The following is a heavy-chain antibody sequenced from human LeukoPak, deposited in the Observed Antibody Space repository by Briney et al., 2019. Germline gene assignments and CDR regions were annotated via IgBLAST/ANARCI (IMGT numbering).Heavy chain of an antibody. CDR2: IYWNDDK. Sequence: SGPTLVKPTQTLTLTCTFSGFSLSTSGVGVGWIRQPPGKALEWLALIYWNDDKRYSPSLKSRLTITKDTSKNQVVLTMTNMDPVDTATYYCSSSRVRGSYHGAYFDYWGQGTLVTVSS. D-gene: IGHD1-26*01. J-gene: IGHJ4*02. CDR1: GFSLSTSGVG. CDR3: SSSRVRGSYHGAYFDY. V-gene: IGHV2-5*01.